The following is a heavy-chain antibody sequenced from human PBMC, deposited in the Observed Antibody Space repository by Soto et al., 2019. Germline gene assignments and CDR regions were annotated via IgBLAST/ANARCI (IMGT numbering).Heavy chain of an antibody. J-gene: IGHJ4*02. D-gene: IGHD2-2*02. CDR1: GGTFSSYA. V-gene: IGHV1-69*13. Sequence: ASVKVSCKASGGTFSSYAISWVRQAPGQGLEWMGGIIPIFGTANYAQKFQGRVTITAGESTSTAYMELSSLRSEDTAVYYCARALEVYCSSTSCYSYYFDYWGQGTLVTVSS. CDR2: IIPIFGTA. CDR3: ARALEVYCSSTSCYSYYFDY.